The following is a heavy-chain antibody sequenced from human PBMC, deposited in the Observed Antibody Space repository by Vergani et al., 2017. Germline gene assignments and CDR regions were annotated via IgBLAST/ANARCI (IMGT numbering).Heavy chain of an antibody. D-gene: IGHD3-3*01. V-gene: IGHV4-34*01. CDR3: ARVHDFWSGRNWFDP. CDR1: GGSFSGYY. Sequence: QVQLQQWGAGLLKPSETLSLTCAVYGGSFSGYYWSWIRQPPGKGLEWIGEINHSGSTNYNPSLKRRVTIAVDTSKNQFSLKLSSVTAADTAVYYCARVHDFWSGRNWFDPWGQGTLVTVSS. CDR2: INHSGST. J-gene: IGHJ5*02.